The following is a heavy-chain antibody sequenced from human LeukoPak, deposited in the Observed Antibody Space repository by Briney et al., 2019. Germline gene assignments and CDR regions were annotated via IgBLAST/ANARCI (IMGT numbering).Heavy chain of an antibody. J-gene: IGHJ4*02. CDR1: GFTVSSNY. CDR2: IYSGGST. Sequence: PGGSLRLSGAASGFTVSSNYMSWVRQAPGKGLEWVSVIYSGGSTYYADSVKGRFTISRDNSKNTLYLQMNSLRAEDTAVYYCARKPQVPAAIGEYYFDYWGQGTLVTVSS. V-gene: IGHV3-66*02. CDR3: ARKPQVPAAIGEYYFDY. D-gene: IGHD2-2*01.